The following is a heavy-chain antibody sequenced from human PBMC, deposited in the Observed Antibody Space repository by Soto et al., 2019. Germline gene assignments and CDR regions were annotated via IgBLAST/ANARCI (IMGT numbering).Heavy chain of an antibody. CDR3: ARDRGYCSGGSCHWFDP. CDR2: ISAYNGNT. CDR1: GGTFSSYT. V-gene: IGHV1-18*01. J-gene: IGHJ5*02. D-gene: IGHD2-15*01. Sequence: ASVKGSCKASGGTFSSYTISWVRQAPGKGPEWMGWISAYNGNTNYAQKLQGRVTMTTDTSTSTAYMELRSLRADDTAVYYCARDRGYCSGGSCHWFDPWGQGTLVTVSS.